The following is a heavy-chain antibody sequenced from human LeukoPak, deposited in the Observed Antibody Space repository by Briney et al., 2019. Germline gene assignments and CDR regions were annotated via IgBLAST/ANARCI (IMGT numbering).Heavy chain of an antibody. CDR2: IYYSGST. D-gene: IGHD1-1*01. J-gene: IGHJ5*02. CDR3: ARGGFLDPFDP. V-gene: IGHV4-59*01. CDR1: GGSISTYY. Sequence: PSETLSLTCTVPGGSISTYYWSWIRQPPGKGLEWIGCIYYSGSTKYNPSLKSRVTISVDPSKNQFSLKLRSVTAADTAAYYCARGGFLDPFDPWGRGTLVTVSS.